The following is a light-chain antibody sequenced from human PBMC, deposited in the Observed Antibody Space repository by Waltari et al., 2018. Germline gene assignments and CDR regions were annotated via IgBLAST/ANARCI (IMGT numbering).Light chain of an antibody. CDR1: SLRSYY. CDR3: NSRDSSGNFWV. J-gene: IGLJ3*02. CDR2: GKN. Sequence: SSELTQDPAVSVALGQTVRITSQGDSLRSYYASRYQQKPGQAPVLVIYGKNNRPSGIPDRFSGSSSGNTASLTITGAQAEDEADYYCNSRDSSGNFWVFGGGTKLTVL. V-gene: IGLV3-19*01.